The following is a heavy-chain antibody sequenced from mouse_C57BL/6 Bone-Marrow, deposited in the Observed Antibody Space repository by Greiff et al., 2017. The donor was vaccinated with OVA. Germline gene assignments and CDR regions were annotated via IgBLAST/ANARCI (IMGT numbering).Heavy chain of an antibody. J-gene: IGHJ4*01. CDR2: IYPGSGNT. D-gene: IGHD1-1*01. CDR1: GYSFTSYY. CDR3: ARPDYYGSNFYAMDY. Sequence: VQLQQSGPELVKPGASVKISCKASGYSFTSYYIHWVKQRPGQGLEWIGWIYPGSGNTKYNEKFKGKATLTADTSSSTAYMQLSSLTSEDSAVYYCARPDYYGSNFYAMDYWGQGTSVTVSS. V-gene: IGHV1-66*01.